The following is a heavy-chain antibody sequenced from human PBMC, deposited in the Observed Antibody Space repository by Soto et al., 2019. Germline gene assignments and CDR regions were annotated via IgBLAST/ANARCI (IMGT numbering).Heavy chain of an antibody. CDR1: GYTFTSYD. J-gene: IGHJ4*02. V-gene: IGHV1-8*01. CDR2: MNPNSGNT. Sequence: ASVKVSCKASGYTFTSYDINWVRQATGQGLEWMGWMNPNSGNTGYAQKFRGRVTMTRNTSISTAYMELSSLRSEDTAVYYCAKEPSQWLAPRYFDYWGQGTLVTVSS. D-gene: IGHD6-19*01. CDR3: AKEPSQWLAPRYFDY.